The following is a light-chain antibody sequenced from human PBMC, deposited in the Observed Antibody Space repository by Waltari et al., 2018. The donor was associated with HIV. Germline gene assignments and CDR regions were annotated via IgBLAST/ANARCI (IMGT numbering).Light chain of an antibody. CDR1: SSDVGIYNL. V-gene: IGLV2-23*02. CDR2: EVS. J-gene: IGLJ3*02. Sequence: QSALPQPASVSGSPGQSITISCTGTSSDVGIYNLVSWYQQHPGKAPKLMIYEVSKRPSGVSNRFSGSKSGNTASLTISGLQAEDEADYYCCSYAGSSTGVFGGGTKLTVL. CDR3: CSYAGSSTGV.